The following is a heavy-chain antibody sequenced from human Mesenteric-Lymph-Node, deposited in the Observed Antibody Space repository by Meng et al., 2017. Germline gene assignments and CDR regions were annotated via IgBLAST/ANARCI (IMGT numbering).Heavy chain of an antibody. CDR1: GGPISSSGHY. CDR2: VYYSGTP. J-gene: IGHJ5*02. CDR3: ARGQRSYSGSYPEWFDP. Sequence: HLQLQESCRGLVQPSETLPLTCTVSGGPISSSGHYWGWVRQTPGKGLEWIGSVYYSGTPYYNPSLKSRVTVSVDTSKNQFSLKLSSVTAADTAVYYCARGQRSYSGSYPEWFDPWGQGTLVTVSS. D-gene: IGHD1-26*01. V-gene: IGHV4-39*07.